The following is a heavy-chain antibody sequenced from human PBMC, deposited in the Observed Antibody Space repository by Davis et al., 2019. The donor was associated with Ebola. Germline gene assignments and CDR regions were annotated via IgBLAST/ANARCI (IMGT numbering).Heavy chain of an antibody. CDR2: IYYSGST. V-gene: IGHV4-31*03. CDR1: GGSISSGGYY. J-gene: IGHJ6*02. Sequence: SETLSLTCTVSGGSISSGGYYWSWIRQHPGKGLEWIGYIYYSGSTYYNPSLKSRVTISVDKSKNQFSLKLSSVTAADTAVYYCAREGLLWFGELLYDYYYGMDVWGQGTTVTVSS. CDR3: AREGLLWFGELLYDYYYGMDV. D-gene: IGHD3-10*01.